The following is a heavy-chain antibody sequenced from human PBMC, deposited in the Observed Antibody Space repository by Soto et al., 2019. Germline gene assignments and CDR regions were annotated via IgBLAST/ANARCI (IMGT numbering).Heavy chain of an antibody. Sequence: QVLLVQSGAEVQKPGSSVMVSCKASGGTFSDYAISWVRQAPGHGLEWMGGIVPIFGTGNHAQKFQGRVTVTADESTSTAYMALSSLRSEDTAVYYCARVLVGATYFDYWGQGTLVTVSS. CDR1: GGTFSDYA. D-gene: IGHD1-26*01. J-gene: IGHJ4*02. CDR2: IVPIFGTG. V-gene: IGHV1-69*01. CDR3: ARVLVGATYFDY.